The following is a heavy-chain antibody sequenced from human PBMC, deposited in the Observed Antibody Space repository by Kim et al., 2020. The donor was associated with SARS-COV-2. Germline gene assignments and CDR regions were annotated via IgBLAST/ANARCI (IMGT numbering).Heavy chain of an antibody. CDR2: IKSKTDGGTT. V-gene: IGHV3-15*01. Sequence: GGSLRLSCAASGFTFSNAWMSWVRQAPGKGLEWVGRIKSKTDGGTTDYAAPVKGRFTISRDDSKNTLYLQMNSLKTEDTAVYYCTTPNYYGSGSYPLGYWGQGTLVTVSS. CDR1: GFTFSNAW. CDR3: TTPNYYGSGSYPLGY. D-gene: IGHD3-10*01. J-gene: IGHJ4*02.